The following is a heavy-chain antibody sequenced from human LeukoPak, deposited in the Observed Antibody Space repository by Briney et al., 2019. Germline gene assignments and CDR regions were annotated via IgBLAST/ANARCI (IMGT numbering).Heavy chain of an antibody. Sequence: PGGSLRLSCAASGFTFSSYWVSWVRQAPGKGLEWVANIKQDGSEKYYVDSVKGRFTISRDNAKNSLYLQMNSLRAEDTAVYYCARGGGKMSYYYYMDVWGKGTTATISS. CDR2: IKQDGSEK. CDR1: GFTFSSYW. J-gene: IGHJ6*03. D-gene: IGHD3-16*01. CDR3: ARGGGKMSYYYYMDV. V-gene: IGHV3-7*01.